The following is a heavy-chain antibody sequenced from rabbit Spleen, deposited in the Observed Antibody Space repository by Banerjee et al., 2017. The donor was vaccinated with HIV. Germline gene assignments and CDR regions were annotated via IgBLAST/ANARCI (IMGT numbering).Heavy chain of an antibody. Sequence: QEQLVESGGGLFQPGGSLALTCQASGFSFSRDYVMCWVRQAPGKGLEWITCINIATGKSVYASWVSGRFIMSRTSSTTVTLQMTSLTAADTATYFCARDLVTAIGWNFALWGPGTLVTVS. J-gene: IGHJ6*01. V-gene: IGHV1S45*01. D-gene: IGHD7-1*01. CDR3: ARDLVTAIGWNFAL. CDR2: INIATGKS. CDR1: GFSFSRDYV.